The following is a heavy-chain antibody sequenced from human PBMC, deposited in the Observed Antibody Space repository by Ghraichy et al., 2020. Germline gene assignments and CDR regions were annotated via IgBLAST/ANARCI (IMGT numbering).Heavy chain of an antibody. J-gene: IGHJ4*02. CDR3: ARRHGYDNYFDY. D-gene: IGHD3-9*01. Sequence: ASVKVSCKASGYTFTGYYMHWVRQAPGQGLEWMGWINHNTGGTNFAQKFQGRVTMTRDTSISTAYMELSSLSSDDTAVYSCARRHGYDNYFDYWGQGTLVTVSS. CDR1: GYTFTGYY. CDR2: INHNTGGT. V-gene: IGHV1-2*02.